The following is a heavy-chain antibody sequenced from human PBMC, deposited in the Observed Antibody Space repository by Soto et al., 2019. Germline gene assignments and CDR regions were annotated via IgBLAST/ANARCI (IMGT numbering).Heavy chain of an antibody. CDR2: VTSSAGST. CDR1: GFTFSSFA. D-gene: IGHD1-26*01. Sequence: GQLLETGGGMVQPGGSLRLSCAASGFTFSSFAMNWVRLPPGSGLEWVAAVTSSAGSTHYADSVKGRFTISRDNSKNTLYLQMNSLRADDTAVYYCAKGGAVLLDPFDVWGQGTMVTVSS. V-gene: IGHV3-23*01. J-gene: IGHJ3*01. CDR3: AKGGAVLLDPFDV.